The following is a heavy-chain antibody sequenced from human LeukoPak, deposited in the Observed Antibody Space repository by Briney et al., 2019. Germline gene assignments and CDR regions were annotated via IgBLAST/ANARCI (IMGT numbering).Heavy chain of an antibody. D-gene: IGHD3-10*01. Sequence: ASVKVSCKASGYTFTGYYMHWVRQAPGQGLEWMGWINPNSGGTNYAQKFQGRVTMTRDTSISTAYMELSRLRSDDTAVYYCARAYGSGSLYDAFDIWGQGTMVTVSS. V-gene: IGHV1-2*02. CDR1: GYTFTGYY. J-gene: IGHJ3*02. CDR3: ARAYGSGSLYDAFDI. CDR2: INPNSGGT.